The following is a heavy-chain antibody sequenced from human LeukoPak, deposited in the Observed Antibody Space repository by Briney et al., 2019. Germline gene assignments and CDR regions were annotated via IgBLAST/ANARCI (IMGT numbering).Heavy chain of an antibody. D-gene: IGHD3-10*01. J-gene: IGHJ4*02. CDR1: GGSISSYY. CDR2: INHSGST. V-gene: IGHV4-34*01. Sequence: SETLSLTCTVSGGSISSYYWSWIRQPPGKGLEWIGEINHSGSTNYNPSLKSRVTISVDTSKNQFSLKLSSVTAADTAVYYCARLRARRGGDYWGQGTLVTVSS. CDR3: ARLRARRGGDY.